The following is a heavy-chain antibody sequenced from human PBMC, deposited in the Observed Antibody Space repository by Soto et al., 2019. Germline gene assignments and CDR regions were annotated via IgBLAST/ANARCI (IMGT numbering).Heavy chain of an antibody. Sequence: PSETLSLTCTVSGDSIRSYNWNWIRQPPGKGLEWIGYVYNSGSTNYNPSLKNRVTISVDTSKNQFSLKLNSVTAADTAVYYCARRAVVAVAGSLDNWFDPWGQGTLVTVSS. J-gene: IGHJ5*02. CDR2: VYNSGST. D-gene: IGHD2-15*01. CDR1: GDSIRSYN. V-gene: IGHV4-59*01. CDR3: ARRAVVAVAGSLDNWFDP.